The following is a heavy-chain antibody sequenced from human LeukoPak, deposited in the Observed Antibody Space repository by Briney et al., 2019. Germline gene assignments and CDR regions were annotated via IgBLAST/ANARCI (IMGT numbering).Heavy chain of an antibody. D-gene: IGHD6-13*01. J-gene: IGHJ4*02. CDR3: ARHRQQLVVDY. Sequence: SETLSLTCTVSGYSISSGYCWGWIRQPPGKGLEWIGSIYYSGSTYYNPSLKSRVTISVDTSKNQFSLKLSSVTAADTAVYYCARHRQQLVVDYWGQGTLVTVSS. CDR2: IYYSGST. CDR1: GYSISSGYC. V-gene: IGHV4-38-2*02.